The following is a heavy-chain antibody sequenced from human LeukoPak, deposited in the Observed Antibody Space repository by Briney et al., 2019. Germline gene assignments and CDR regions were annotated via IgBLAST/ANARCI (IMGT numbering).Heavy chain of an antibody. J-gene: IGHJ4*02. Sequence: ASVKVSCKASGYTFTGYYMHWVRQAPGQGLEWMGRINPNSGGINYAQKFQGRVTMTRDTSISTAYMELSRLRSDDTAVYYCARDTRDGGSDYWGQGTLVTVSS. CDR2: INPNSGGI. CDR1: GYTFTGYY. V-gene: IGHV1-2*06. CDR3: ARDTRDGGSDY. D-gene: IGHD1-26*01.